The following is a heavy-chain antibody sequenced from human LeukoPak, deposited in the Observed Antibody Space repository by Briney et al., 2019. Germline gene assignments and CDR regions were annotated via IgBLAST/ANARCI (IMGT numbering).Heavy chain of an antibody. CDR3: ARGGTDASFIFFVF. CDR2: ISGDTTYI. V-gene: IGHV3-21*01. J-gene: IGHJ3*01. CDR1: GFTFSSYT. Sequence: GGSLRLSCAASGFTFSSYTMHWVRQIPGERPEWVSSISGDTTYIYYADSLKGRFTISRDNTNTSLFLQMNSLRAEDTATYFCARGGTDASFIFFVFGGQGKMAPVPS. D-gene: IGHD3-3*02.